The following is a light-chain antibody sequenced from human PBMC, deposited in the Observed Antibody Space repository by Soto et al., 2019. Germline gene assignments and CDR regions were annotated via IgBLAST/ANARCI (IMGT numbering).Light chain of an antibody. CDR2: GAS. V-gene: IGKV3-20*01. CDR3: QQYGSSPVT. Sequence: EIVLTQSPGTLSLSPGERATLSCRASQSVSSSYLAWYQQKPGQAPRLLIYGASSRATGIPDRFSGSGSGIDFTLIISRLEPDDIAVDYCQQYGSSPVTFGRGTKVDIK. CDR1: QSVSSSY. J-gene: IGKJ3*01.